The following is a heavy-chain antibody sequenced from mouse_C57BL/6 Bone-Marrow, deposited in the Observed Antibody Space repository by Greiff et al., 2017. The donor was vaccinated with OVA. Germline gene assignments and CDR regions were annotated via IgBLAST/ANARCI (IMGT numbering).Heavy chain of an antibody. CDR1: GYTFTSYW. CDR2: INPSNGGT. V-gene: IGHV1-53*01. CDR3: ARHYGSSSLAWFAY. J-gene: IGHJ3*01. Sequence: QVQLQQPGTELVKPGASVKLSCKASGYTFTSYWMHWVKQRPGQGLKWIGNINPSNGGTNYNEKFKSKATLTVDKSSSTAYMQLSSLTSEDSAVDYCARHYGSSSLAWFAYWGQGTLVTVSA. D-gene: IGHD1-1*01.